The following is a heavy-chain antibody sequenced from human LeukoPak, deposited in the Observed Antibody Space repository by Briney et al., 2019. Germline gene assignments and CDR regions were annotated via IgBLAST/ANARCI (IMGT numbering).Heavy chain of an antibody. J-gene: IGHJ5*02. CDR1: GYTFTSYD. CDR3: ARVRWELRHFDWPNNWFDP. V-gene: IGHV1-8*01. Sequence: ASVKVSCKASGYTFTSYDINWVRQATGQGLEWMGWMNPNSGNTGYAQKFQGRVTMTRNTSISTAYMELSSLRSEDTAVYYCARVRWELRHFDWPNNWFDPWGQGTLVTVSS. D-gene: IGHD3-9*01. CDR2: MNPNSGNT.